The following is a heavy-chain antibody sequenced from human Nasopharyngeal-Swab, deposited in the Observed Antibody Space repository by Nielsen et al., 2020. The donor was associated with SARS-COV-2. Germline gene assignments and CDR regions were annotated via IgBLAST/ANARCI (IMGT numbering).Heavy chain of an antibody. J-gene: IGHJ4*02. CDR2: ISGSGGST. V-gene: IGHV3-23*01. D-gene: IGHD3-16*01. Sequence: GESLKISCAAPGFTFSSYAMSWVRQAPGKGLEWVSAISGSGGSTYYADSVKGRFTISRDNSKNTLYLQMNSLGAEDTAVYYCAKRPTGSTFGDWGQGTLVTVSS. CDR1: GFTFSSYA. CDR3: AKRPTGSTFGD.